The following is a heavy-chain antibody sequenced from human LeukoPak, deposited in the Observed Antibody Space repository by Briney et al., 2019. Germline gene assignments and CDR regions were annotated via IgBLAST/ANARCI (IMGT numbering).Heavy chain of an antibody. V-gene: IGHV3-23*01. Sequence: GGSLRLSCAASGFNFGSYAVSWVRQAPVKGLEWVSDISSGGGSTYYADSVKGRFTISRDNSKNTLFLHMNNMRVEDTAIYYCAHNIRMVAIRGNWGQGTQVTVSS. D-gene: IGHD2-15*01. CDR3: AHNIRMVAIRGN. J-gene: IGHJ4*02. CDR1: GFNFGSYA. CDR2: ISSGGGST.